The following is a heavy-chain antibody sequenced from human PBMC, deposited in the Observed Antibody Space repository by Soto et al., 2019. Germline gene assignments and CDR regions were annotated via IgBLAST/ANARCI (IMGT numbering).Heavy chain of an antibody. J-gene: IGHJ6*02. D-gene: IGHD2-15*01. CDR2: IYWNDDK. CDR3: AHRQAGRDHSGGSRPHYCYYGMDV. Sequence: QITLKASGPTLVKPTQTLTLTCTFSGFSLSTSGVGVGWIRQPPGKALEWLALIYWNDDKRYSPSLKGSLTITKDTSKNQMVLTLTNMDPVDTATYYFAHRQAGRDHSGGSRPHYCYYGMDVWGQGTTVTVSS. CDR1: GFSLSTSGVG. V-gene: IGHV2-5*01.